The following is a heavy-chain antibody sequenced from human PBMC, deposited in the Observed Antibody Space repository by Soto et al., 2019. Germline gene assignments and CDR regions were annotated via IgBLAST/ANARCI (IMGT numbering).Heavy chain of an antibody. Sequence: ASVKVSCKASGYTFTSYDINWVRQTTGQGLEWMGWMNPNSGNTGYAQKFQGRVTMTRNTSISTAYMELSSLRSEDTAVYYGARRRTYYDFWSGSNWFDPWGQGTLVTVSS. D-gene: IGHD3-3*01. CDR3: ARRRTYYDFWSGSNWFDP. CDR2: MNPNSGNT. CDR1: GYTFTSYD. V-gene: IGHV1-8*01. J-gene: IGHJ5*02.